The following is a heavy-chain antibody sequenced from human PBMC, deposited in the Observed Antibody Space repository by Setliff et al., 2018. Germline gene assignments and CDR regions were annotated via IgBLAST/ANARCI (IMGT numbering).Heavy chain of an antibody. V-gene: IGHV4-34*01. CDR1: GGTFSDYY. J-gene: IGHJ4*02. Sequence: SETLSLTCAAYGGTFSDYYWTWIRQTPGKGLEWIGEINHRGSTNYNPSLKSRVTISVDTSKDQFSLKLISMTAADTAVYYCAKGGGRYHSDSWGQGILVTVSS. CDR2: INHRGST. D-gene: IGHD1-1*01. CDR3: AKGGGRYHSDS.